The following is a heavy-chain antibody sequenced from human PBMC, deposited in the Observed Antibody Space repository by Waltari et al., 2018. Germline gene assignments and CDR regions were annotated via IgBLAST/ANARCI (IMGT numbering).Heavy chain of an antibody. Sequence: QVQLVQSGAEVKKPGSSVKVSCKASGGTFSSYAISWVRQAPGQGLEWMGGIIPIFGTANYAQKFQGRVTITADESTSTAYMELSSLRAEDTAVYYCARGLREQQLVTNYFDYWGQGTLVTVSS. CDR1: GGTFSSYA. CDR3: ARGLREQQLVTNYFDY. D-gene: IGHD6-13*01. V-gene: IGHV1-69*13. CDR2: IIPIFGTA. J-gene: IGHJ4*02.